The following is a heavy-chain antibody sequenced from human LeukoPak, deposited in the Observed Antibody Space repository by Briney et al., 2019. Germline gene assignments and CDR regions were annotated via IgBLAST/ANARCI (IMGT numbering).Heavy chain of an antibody. CDR3: AKGWFGDYYFDY. V-gene: IGHV3-23*01. CDR1: GFTFSSYA. J-gene: IGHJ4*02. Sequence: PGGSLRLSCAAPGFTFSSYAMSWVRQAPGKGLEWVSAISGSGGSTYYADSVKGRFTISRDNSKNTLYLQMNSLRAEDTAVYYCAKGWFGDYYFDYWGQGTLVTVSS. CDR2: ISGSGGST. D-gene: IGHD3-10*01.